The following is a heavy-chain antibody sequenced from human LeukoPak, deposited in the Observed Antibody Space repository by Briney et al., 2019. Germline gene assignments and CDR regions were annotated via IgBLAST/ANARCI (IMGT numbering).Heavy chain of an antibody. CDR3: ARKVEPTAEIYYFDY. CDR2: INPNSGGT. J-gene: IGHJ4*02. D-gene: IGHD1-14*01. CDR1: GFTFTGYY. Sequence: ASVKVSCKASGFTFTGYYIHWVRRAPGQGLEWMGWINPNSGGTNYAQKFQGRVTMTRDTSISTAYMELSRLRSDDTAVYYCARKVEPTAEIYYFDYWGQGTLVTVSS. V-gene: IGHV1-2*02.